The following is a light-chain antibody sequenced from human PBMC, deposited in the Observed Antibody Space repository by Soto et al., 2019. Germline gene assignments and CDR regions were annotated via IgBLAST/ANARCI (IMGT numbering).Light chain of an antibody. CDR2: GAS. V-gene: IGKV3-20*01. Sequence: VLTQSPGTVPLSPGERATLSCRASQTIRNNFLAWYQHKPGQAPRLLIYGASNRATGIPDRFSASGSGTDFSLTIRTLEPEDFAVYYYYQYSQSRQSTFGEGNKLEIK. CDR1: QTIRNNF. CDR3: YQYSQSRQST. J-gene: IGKJ2*02.